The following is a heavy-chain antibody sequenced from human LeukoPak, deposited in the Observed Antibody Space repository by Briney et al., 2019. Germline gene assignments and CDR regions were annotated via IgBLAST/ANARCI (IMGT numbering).Heavy chain of an antibody. CDR3: ARWNVLVPAASHDAFDI. CDR1: GVPISSSNW. J-gene: IGHJ3*02. Sequence: SETLSLTCAVSGVPISSSNWWRWVRQPPGKGLEWIGEIYHSGSTNYNPSLKSRVTISVDKSKNQFSLKLSSVTAADTAVYYCARWNVLVPAASHDAFDIWGQGTMVTVSS. D-gene: IGHD2-2*01. CDR2: IYHSGST. V-gene: IGHV4-4*02.